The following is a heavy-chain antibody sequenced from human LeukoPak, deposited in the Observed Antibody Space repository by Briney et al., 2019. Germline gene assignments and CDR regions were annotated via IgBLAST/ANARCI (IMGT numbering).Heavy chain of an antibody. Sequence: GASVKVSCKASGYTFTGYYMHWVRQAPGQGLEWMGWINPNSGGTNYAQKFQGRVTMIRDTSISTAYMELSRLRSDDMAVYYCARASAGIVVVVAAFDYWGQGTLVTVSS. D-gene: IGHD2-15*01. CDR1: GYTFTGYY. CDR3: ARASAGIVVVVAAFDY. V-gene: IGHV1-2*02. J-gene: IGHJ4*02. CDR2: INPNSGGT.